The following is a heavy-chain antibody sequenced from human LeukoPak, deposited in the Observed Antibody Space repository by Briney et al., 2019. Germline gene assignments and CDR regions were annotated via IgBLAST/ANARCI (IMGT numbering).Heavy chain of an antibody. J-gene: IGHJ4*02. Sequence: ASVKVSCKASGYTFTGYYMHWVRQAPGQGLEWMGWINPNSGSTNYAQKFQGRVTMTRDTSISTAYMELSRLRSDDTAVYYCASRIQLWSGSDYWGQGTLVTVSS. V-gene: IGHV1-2*02. CDR1: GYTFTGYY. CDR3: ASRIQLWSGSDY. CDR2: INPNSGST. D-gene: IGHD5-18*01.